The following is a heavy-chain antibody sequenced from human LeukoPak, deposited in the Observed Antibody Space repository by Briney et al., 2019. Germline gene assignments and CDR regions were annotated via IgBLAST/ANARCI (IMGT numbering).Heavy chain of an antibody. Sequence: SETLSLTCTVSGGSISSGSYYWSWIRQPAGKGLEWIGRIYTSGSTNYNPSLKSRVTISVDTSKNQFSLKLSSVTAADTAVYHCAREKVTTIFGATTLGPFDYWGQGTLVTVSS. V-gene: IGHV4-61*02. J-gene: IGHJ4*02. D-gene: IGHD3-3*01. CDR3: AREKVTTIFGATTLGPFDY. CDR1: GGSISSGSYY. CDR2: IYTSGST.